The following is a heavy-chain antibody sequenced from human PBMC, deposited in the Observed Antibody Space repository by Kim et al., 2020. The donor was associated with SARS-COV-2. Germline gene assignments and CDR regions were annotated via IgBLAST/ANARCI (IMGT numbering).Heavy chain of an antibody. J-gene: IGHJ4*02. Sequence: SETLSLTCAVYGGSFSGYYWSWIRQPPGKGLEWIGEINHSGSTNYNPSLKSRVTISVDTSKNQFSLKLSSVTAADTAVYYCAREGPPGGWGQGTLVTVSS. CDR1: GGSFSGYY. V-gene: IGHV4-34*01. CDR2: INHSGST. CDR3: AREGPPGG. D-gene: IGHD3-10*01.